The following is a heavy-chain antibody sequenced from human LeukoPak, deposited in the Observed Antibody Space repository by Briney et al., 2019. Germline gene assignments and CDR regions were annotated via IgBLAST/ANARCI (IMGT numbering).Heavy chain of an antibody. CDR2: ITHGGDSA. J-gene: IGHJ4*02. CDR1: GFTFSDYW. CDR3: ARDSGVSTPLDH. V-gene: IGHV3-74*03. D-gene: IGHD2/OR15-2a*01. Sequence: HPGGSLRLSCQASGFTFSDYWIHWVRQAPGKGLVWVSRITHGGDSAEYAGSVEGRFTTSRDNAKNTVYLQLNSLRAEDTAVYYCARDSGVSTPLDHWGQGALVTVSS.